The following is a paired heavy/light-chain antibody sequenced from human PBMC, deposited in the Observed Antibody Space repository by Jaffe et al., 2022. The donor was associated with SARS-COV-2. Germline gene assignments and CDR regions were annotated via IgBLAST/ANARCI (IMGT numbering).Heavy chain of an antibody. CDR1: GFAFHYYT. CDR2: ISPSDGRT. CDR3: VRRRTDGSGWYEFDF. D-gene: IGHD6-19*01. J-gene: IGHJ4*02. V-gene: IGHV3-23*01. Sequence: EVQLLESGGGLVQPGGSLGLSCAASGFAFHYYTLNWVRQAPGKGLEWVSTISPSDGRTFYADSVRGRFRISRDNSKNTLFLEMNSLRAEDTAVYYCVRRRTDGSGWYEFDFWGQGTLITVSS.
Light chain of an antibody. CDR2: DAF. CDR1: QSISNL. J-gene: IGKJ4*01. Sequence: ETLMTQSPATLSVSPGESVTLSCRASQSISNLLAWYQQKPGQAPRLLIYDAFTRATGIPAIFSGSASGTEFTLTIGSLQSEDSAVYYCQQYHSWPLTFGGGTKVEIK. CDR3: QQYHSWPLT. V-gene: IGKV3-15*01.